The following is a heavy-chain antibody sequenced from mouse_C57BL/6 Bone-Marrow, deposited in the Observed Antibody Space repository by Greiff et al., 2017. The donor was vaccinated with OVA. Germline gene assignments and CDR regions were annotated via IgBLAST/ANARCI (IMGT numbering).Heavy chain of an antibody. CDR2: IDPSASYT. CDR3: ARDSNYPYWYFDV. CDR1: GYTFTSYW. Sequence: QVQLQQPGAELVRPGTSVKLSCKASGYTFTSYWMHWVKQRPGQGLEWIGVIDPSASYTNYNQKFKGKATLTVDTSSSTAYMQLSSLTSEDSAVYYCARDSNYPYWYFDVWGTGTTVTVSS. V-gene: IGHV1-59*01. D-gene: IGHD2-5*01. J-gene: IGHJ1*03.